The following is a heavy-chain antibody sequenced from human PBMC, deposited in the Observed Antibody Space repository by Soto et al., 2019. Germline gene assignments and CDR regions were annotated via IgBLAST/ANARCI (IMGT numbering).Heavy chain of an antibody. J-gene: IGHJ6*02. CDR3: ARALVTDYNSRDYHYYFATAV. CDR2: VYHTGTT. V-gene: IGHV4-31*02. CDR1: GGPVSGDDLY. D-gene: IGHD3-22*01. Sequence: SETLSLTCVVSGGPVSGDDLYWSWIRHLPGKGLEWIANVYHTGTTYYNPSRKSRVSMSVDTSQNQFSLILASVTAADTAVYYCARALVTDYNSRDYHYYFATAVWGQGTSVTVSS.